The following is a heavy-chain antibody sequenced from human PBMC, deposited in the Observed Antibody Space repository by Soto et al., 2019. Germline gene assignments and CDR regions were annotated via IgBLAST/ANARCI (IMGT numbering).Heavy chain of an antibody. CDR2: IGTAGDT. Sequence: WGSLRLSCAASGFTFSSYDMHWVRQATGKGLEWVSAIGTAGDTYYPGPVKGGFTISRANAKNSVYLQMNSLRAEDTAVYYCARVRYDILNGNAFDIWGQGTMVTVSS. CDR3: ARVRYDILNGNAFDI. CDR1: GFTFSSYD. J-gene: IGHJ3*02. V-gene: IGHV3-13*01. D-gene: IGHD3-9*01.